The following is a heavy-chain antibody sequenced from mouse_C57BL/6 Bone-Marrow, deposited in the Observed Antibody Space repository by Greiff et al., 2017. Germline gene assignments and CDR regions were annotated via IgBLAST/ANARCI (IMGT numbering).Heavy chain of an antibody. V-gene: IGHV1-22*01. CDR1: GYTFTDYN. CDR3: ASSYYDYDWFAY. J-gene: IGHJ3*01. Sequence: VQLQQSGPELVKPGASVKMSCKASGYTFTDYNMHWVKQSHGKSLEWIGYINPNNGGTSYNQKFKGKATLTVNKSSSTAYMELRSLTSEDSAVYYCASSYYDYDWFAYWCQGTLVTVSA. CDR2: INPNNGGT. D-gene: IGHD2-4*01.